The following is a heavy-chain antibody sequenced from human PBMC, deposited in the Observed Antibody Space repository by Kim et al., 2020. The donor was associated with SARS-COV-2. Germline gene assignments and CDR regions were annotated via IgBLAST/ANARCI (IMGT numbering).Heavy chain of an antibody. D-gene: IGHD3-10*01. J-gene: IGHJ6*02. V-gene: IGHV3-30*04. CDR2: ISYDGSNK. Sequence: GGSLRLSCAASGFTFSSYAMHWVRQAPGKGLEWVAVISYDGSNKYYADSVKGRFTISRDNSKNTLYLQMNSLRAEDTAVYYCASPGMVRGDGRSYYYYGMDVWGQGTTVTVSS. CDR1: GFTFSSYA. CDR3: ASPGMVRGDGRSYYYYGMDV.